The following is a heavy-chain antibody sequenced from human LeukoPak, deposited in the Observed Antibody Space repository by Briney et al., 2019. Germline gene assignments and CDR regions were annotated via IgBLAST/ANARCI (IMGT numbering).Heavy chain of an antibody. CDR2: IYHSGDT. D-gene: IGHD4-17*01. Sequence: SCAASGFTFSSYGMSWVRQPPGKGLEWIGEIYHSGDTNYNPSLKSRVTISVDKSKNQFSLRLTSVTAADTAVYYCASGIYGRFSYWGQGTLVTVSS. CDR3: ASGIYGRFSY. CDR1: GFTFSSYGM. J-gene: IGHJ4*02. V-gene: IGHV4-4*02.